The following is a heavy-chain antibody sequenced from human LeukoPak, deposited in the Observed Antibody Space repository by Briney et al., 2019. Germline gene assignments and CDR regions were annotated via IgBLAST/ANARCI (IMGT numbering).Heavy chain of an antibody. Sequence: GGSLRLSCAASGFTFSSYGMSWVRQAPGKGLEWVSAISNSGGSTYYADFVKGRFTIARDNSKNTMFLQMNSLRAEDTALYYCAKVKGKDGIRDSYDVWGQGTMVTVSS. CDR3: AKVKGKDGIRDSYDV. V-gene: IGHV3-23*01. J-gene: IGHJ3*01. CDR1: GFTFSSYG. CDR2: ISNSGGST. D-gene: IGHD1-14*01.